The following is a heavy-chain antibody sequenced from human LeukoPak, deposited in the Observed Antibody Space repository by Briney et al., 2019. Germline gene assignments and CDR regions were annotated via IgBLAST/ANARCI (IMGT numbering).Heavy chain of an antibody. CDR2: IKQDGSAK. Sequence: PGGSLRLSCAASGFTFSNYWMSWVRQAPGKGLEWVANIKQDGSAKYYVDSVKGRFTISRDNAKNSLYLQMNSLRAEDTAVYYCARDHLVAAAGIDYWGQGTLVTVSS. D-gene: IGHD6-13*01. J-gene: IGHJ4*02. CDR1: GFTFSNYW. CDR3: ARDHLVAAAGIDY. V-gene: IGHV3-7*01.